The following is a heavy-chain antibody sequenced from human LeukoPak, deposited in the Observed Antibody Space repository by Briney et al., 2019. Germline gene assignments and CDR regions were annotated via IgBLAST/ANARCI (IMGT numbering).Heavy chain of an antibody. CDR3: VRAIDYGDYEWFDP. V-gene: IGHV3-74*01. CDR2: INPDRRST. CDR1: GFTFSNYW. D-gene: IGHD4-17*01. Sequence: GESLRLSCAASGFTFSNYWMYWVRQAPGKGLVWVSRINPDRRSTNCTDSVKGRFTISRDNANNTLYLQMNSLRAEDTAIYYCVRAIDYGDYEWFDPWGQGTPVSVSS. J-gene: IGHJ5*02.